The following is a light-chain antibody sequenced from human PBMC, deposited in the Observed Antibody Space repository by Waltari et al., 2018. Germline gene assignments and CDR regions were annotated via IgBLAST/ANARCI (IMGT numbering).Light chain of an antibody. CDR3: HQHDNLPSYT. CDR2: DAS. Sequence: DIQMTQSPSSLSASVGDRVTITCQASQDISNYLNWYQQKPGKAPKLLIYDASNLETGVPSRFSGSGSGTDVTFTISSLQPEDIATYYCHQHDNLPSYTFGQGTKLQIK. J-gene: IGKJ2*01. CDR1: QDISNY. V-gene: IGKV1-33*01.